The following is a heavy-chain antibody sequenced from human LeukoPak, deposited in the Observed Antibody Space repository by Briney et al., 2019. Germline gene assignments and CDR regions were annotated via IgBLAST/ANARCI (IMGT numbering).Heavy chain of an antibody. CDR2: INPSGGST. CDR1: GYTFTSYY. V-gene: IGHV1-46*01. CDR3: AREMGDFWSGYYWRYFDY. J-gene: IGHJ4*02. Sequence: ASVKVSCKASGYTFTSYYMHWVRQAPGQGLEWMGIINPSGGSTSYAQKFQGRVTMTRDTSTSTVYMELSSLRSEDTAVYYCAREMGDFWSGYYWRYFDYWGQGALVTVSS. D-gene: IGHD3-3*01.